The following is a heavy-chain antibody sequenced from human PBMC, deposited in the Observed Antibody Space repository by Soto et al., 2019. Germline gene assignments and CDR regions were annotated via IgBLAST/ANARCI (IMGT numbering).Heavy chain of an antibody. Sequence: SVKVSFKASGGTFSSYDISWVRQAPGQGLEWMGGIIPIFGTANYAQKFQGRVTITADESTSTAYMELSSLRSEDTAVYYCARDRRVPAALDYWGQGTLVTVS. V-gene: IGHV1-69*13. CDR1: GGTFSSYD. CDR2: IIPIFGTA. J-gene: IGHJ4*02. D-gene: IGHD2-2*01. CDR3: ARDRRVPAALDY.